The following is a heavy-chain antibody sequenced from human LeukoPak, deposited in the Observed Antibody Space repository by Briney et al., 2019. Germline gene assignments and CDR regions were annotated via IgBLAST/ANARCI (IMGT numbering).Heavy chain of an antibody. CDR3: ARGSRITMIGGDAFDI. J-gene: IGHJ3*02. D-gene: IGHD3-10*02. CDR2: MYTSGST. Sequence: SETLSLTCTVSGGSISSYYWTWIRQPPGKGLEWIGRMYTSGSTNYNPSLKSRVTISVDTSKNQFSLKLSSVTAADTAVYYCARGSRITMIGGDAFDIWGQGTMVTVSS. CDR1: GGSISSYY. V-gene: IGHV4-4*08.